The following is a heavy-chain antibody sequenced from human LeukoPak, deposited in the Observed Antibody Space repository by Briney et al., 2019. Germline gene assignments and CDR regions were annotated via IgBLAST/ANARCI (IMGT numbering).Heavy chain of an antibody. J-gene: IGHJ5*02. CDR3: ARGSYSSSWYRGRFDP. D-gene: IGHD6-13*01. Sequence: SETLSLTCAVYGGSFSGYYWSWIRQPPGKGLAWIGEINHSGSTNYNPSLKSRVTISVDTSKNQFSLKLSSVTAADTAVYYCARGSYSSSWYRGRFDPWGQGTLVTVSS. CDR1: GGSFSGYY. V-gene: IGHV4-34*01. CDR2: INHSGST.